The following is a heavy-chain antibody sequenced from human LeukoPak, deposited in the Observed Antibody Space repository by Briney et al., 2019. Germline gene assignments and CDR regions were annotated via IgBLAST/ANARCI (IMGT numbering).Heavy chain of an antibody. CDR1: GGSINSYY. CDR2: IYYSGST. J-gene: IGHJ4*02. D-gene: IGHD1-26*01. V-gene: IGHV4-59*01. CDR3: ARLTSGSYYAFDY. Sequence: PSETLSLTCTVSGGSINSYYWSWIRQPPGKGLEWIGYIYYSGSTNYNPSLKSRVTISVDTSKNQFSLKLSSVTAADTAVYYCARLTSGSYYAFDYWGQGTLVTVSS.